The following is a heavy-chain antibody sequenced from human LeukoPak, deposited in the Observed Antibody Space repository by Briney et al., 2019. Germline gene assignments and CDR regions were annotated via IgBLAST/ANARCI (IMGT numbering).Heavy chain of an antibody. Sequence: PGGSLRLSCAASGFTVSSNYMSWVRRAPGKGLEWVPLIYTDGNTCYADSVKGRFTISRDNSKNTLYLQMNSLRAEDTAVYYCARGGSGYYWAFNIWGQGTMVTVSS. CDR1: GFTVSSNY. CDR2: IYTDGNT. D-gene: IGHD3-22*01. CDR3: ARGGSGYYWAFNI. V-gene: IGHV3-66*01. J-gene: IGHJ3*02.